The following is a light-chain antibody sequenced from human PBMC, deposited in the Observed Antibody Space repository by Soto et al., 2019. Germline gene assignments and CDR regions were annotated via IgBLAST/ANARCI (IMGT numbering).Light chain of an antibody. CDR2: QDN. V-gene: IGLV3-1*01. CDR1: NLGSKY. J-gene: IGLJ2*01. CDR3: QAWDSSAHVV. Sequence: SYELTQPPSVSVSPGQPATITCSGDNLGSKYVCWYQQKPGQSPALVIYQDNKRPSGIPERLSGSNSGNTATLTISGTQAMDEADYYWQAWDSSAHVVFGGGTKLTVL.